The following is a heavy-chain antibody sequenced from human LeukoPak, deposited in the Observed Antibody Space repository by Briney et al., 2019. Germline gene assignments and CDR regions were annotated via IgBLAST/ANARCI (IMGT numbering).Heavy chain of an antibody. CDR3: AKDSSGSSGYYYAPYFDY. Sequence: PGASLRLSCAASGFTFNNYAMTWVRRAPGKGLQWASTISDSGGTTYYTDSVKGRFTISRDNSKNTLYLQMNSLRAEDTAVYYCAKDSSGSSGYYYAPYFDYWGQGTLVTVSS. CDR2: ISDSGGTT. CDR1: GFTFNNYA. V-gene: IGHV3-23*01. D-gene: IGHD3-22*01. J-gene: IGHJ4*02.